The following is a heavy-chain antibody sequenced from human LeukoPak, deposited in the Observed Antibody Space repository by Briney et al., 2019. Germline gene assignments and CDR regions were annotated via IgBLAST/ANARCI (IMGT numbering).Heavy chain of an antibody. CDR3: ARDFRAGMDV. CDR2: IYYSGST. V-gene: IGHV4-61*01. J-gene: IGHJ6*04. Sequence: SETLSLTCTVSGGSVSSGSYYWSWIRQPPGKGLEWIGYIYYSGSTNYNPSLKSRVTISVDTSKNQFPLKLSSVTAADTAVYYCARDFRAGMDVWGKGTTVTVSS. CDR1: GGSVSSGSYY.